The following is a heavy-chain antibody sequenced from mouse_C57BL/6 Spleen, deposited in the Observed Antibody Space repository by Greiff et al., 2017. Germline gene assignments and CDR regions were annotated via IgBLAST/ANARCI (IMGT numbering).Heavy chain of an antibody. J-gene: IGHJ1*03. V-gene: IGHV1-15*01. CDR3: TRSSWDWYFDV. Sequence: VQLQQSGAELVRPGASVTLSCKASGYTFTDYEMHWVKQTPVHGLEWIGAIDPETGGTAYNQKFKGMAILTADKSSSTAYMELRSLTSEDSAVYYCTRSSWDWYFDVWGTGTTVTVSS. D-gene: IGHD4-1*01. CDR1: GYTFTDYE. CDR2: IDPETGGT.